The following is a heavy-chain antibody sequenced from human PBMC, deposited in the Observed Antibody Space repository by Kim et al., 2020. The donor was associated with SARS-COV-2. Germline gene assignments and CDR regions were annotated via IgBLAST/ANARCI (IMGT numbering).Heavy chain of an antibody. CDR1: GFTFSDSA. Sequence: GGSLRRSCAASGFTFSDSAIHWVRQASGKGLEWVGRIRSKANTYATAYAASVKGRFTISRDDSKNTAYLQMNSLKTEDTAVYFCTRVPGTPLAFWDAFDIWGQGTMVTVSS. J-gene: IGHJ3*02. V-gene: IGHV3-73*01. CDR2: IRSKANTYAT. D-gene: IGHD1-1*01. CDR3: TRVPGTPLAFWDAFDI.